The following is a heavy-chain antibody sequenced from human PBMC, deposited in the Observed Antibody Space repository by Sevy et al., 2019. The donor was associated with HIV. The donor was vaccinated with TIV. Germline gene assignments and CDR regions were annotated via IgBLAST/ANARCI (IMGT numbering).Heavy chain of an antibody. Sequence: SETLSLTCTVSGDSISSGDYYWSWIRQPPGKGLEWIGYIYYSGSTNYNPSLRSRVTISVDTSKNQFSLKLSSVTAADTAVYYCARAQYYYDRSRNYVLPRYYFDYWGQGALVTVSS. J-gene: IGHJ4*02. CDR3: ARAQYYYDRSRNYVLPRYYFDY. V-gene: IGHV4-30-4*01. CDR1: GDSISSGDYY. D-gene: IGHD3-22*01. CDR2: IYYSGST.